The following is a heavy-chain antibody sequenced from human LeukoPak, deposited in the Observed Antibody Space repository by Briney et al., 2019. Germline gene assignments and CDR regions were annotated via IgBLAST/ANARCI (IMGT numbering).Heavy chain of an antibody. D-gene: IGHD6-19*01. Sequence: GRSLRLSCAASGFTFSTYWMHWVRQAPGKGLVWVSLINSGGDDTRYADSEKGRFTISRDNAKNTLYLQMNSLRAEDTAVYYCARRIGYSSGHSAVYYFDYWGQGTLVTVSS. CDR1: GFTFSTYW. CDR2: INSGGDDT. V-gene: IGHV3-74*01. J-gene: IGHJ4*02. CDR3: ARRIGYSSGHSAVYYFDY.